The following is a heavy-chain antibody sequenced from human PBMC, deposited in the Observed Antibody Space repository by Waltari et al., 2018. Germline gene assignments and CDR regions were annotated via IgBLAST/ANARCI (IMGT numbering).Heavy chain of an antibody. V-gene: IGHV4-4*02. CDR1: GGSISTTNW. CDR3: TRMRGARN. Sequence: QVQLQQSGPGLVKPSGTLSLTCTVPGGSISTTNWWNWVRQSPGKEQEWIGEIHHTGGTISHATLRSRFTRPVDKSNIQFTLTLTAVTAANTDVQYCTRMRGARNWGQGTLVAVSS. J-gene: IGHJ4*02. CDR2: IHHTGGT.